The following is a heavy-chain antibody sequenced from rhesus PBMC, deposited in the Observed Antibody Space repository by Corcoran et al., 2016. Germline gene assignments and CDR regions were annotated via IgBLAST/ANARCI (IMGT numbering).Heavy chain of an antibody. V-gene: IGHV4-147*01. CDR2: ISGNSEST. CDR1: GVSLYGNC. J-gene: IGHJ5-2*02. Sequence: QVLLQESGPGLVAPSETLSLTCAVSGVSLYGNCWTWIRQSPGKGLEWIGYISGNSESTSYNPSRGGRVTISKDTSQNQYSLMLTSVTVADTAVYYCARDAISLDVWGRGALVTVSS. CDR3: ARDAISLDV.